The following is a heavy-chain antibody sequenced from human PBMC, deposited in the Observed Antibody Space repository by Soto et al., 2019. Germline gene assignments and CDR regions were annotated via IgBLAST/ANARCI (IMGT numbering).Heavy chain of an antibody. V-gene: IGHV4-30-2*01. J-gene: IGHJ3*02. CDR2: IYHSGTT. D-gene: IGHD2-2*01. CDR1: GGSISSGGYS. Sequence: SETLSLTCAVSGGSISSGGYSWSWIRQPPGKGLEWIGYIYHSGTTYYNPSLKSRVTISVDRSKNQFSLKLSSVTAADTAVYYCAREVVEASYDVFDIWGQGTMVTVSS. CDR3: AREVVEASYDVFDI.